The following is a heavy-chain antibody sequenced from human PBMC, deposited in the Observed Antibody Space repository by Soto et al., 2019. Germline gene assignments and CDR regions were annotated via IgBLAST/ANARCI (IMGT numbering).Heavy chain of an antibody. J-gene: IGHJ6*02. V-gene: IGHV3-9*01. CDR3: AKDRSSILHYGMDV. CDR2: ISWNSDNI. CDR1: EFTFDDYA. D-gene: IGHD3-9*01. Sequence: EVQLVESGGGLVQPGRSLRLSCAASEFTFDDYAMHWVRQAPGKGLEWVSGISWNSDNIGYADSVKGRFTISRDNVKNSLYLQMNSLRAEDTALYYCAKDRSSILHYGMDVWAKGPRSPSP.